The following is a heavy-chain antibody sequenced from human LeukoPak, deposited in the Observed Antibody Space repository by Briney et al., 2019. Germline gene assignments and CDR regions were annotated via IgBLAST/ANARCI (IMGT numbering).Heavy chain of an antibody. D-gene: IGHD1-26*01. J-gene: IGHJ6*03. CDR1: GGSISSYY. Sequence: SETLSLTCTVSGGSISSYYWSCIRQPPGKGLEWIGYIYYSGSTNYNPSLKSRVTISVDTSKNQFSLKLSSVTAADTAVYYCARDGGSLGDYYYYMDVWGKGTTLTVSS. V-gene: IGHV4-59*01. CDR3: ARDGGSLGDYYYYMDV. CDR2: IYYSGST.